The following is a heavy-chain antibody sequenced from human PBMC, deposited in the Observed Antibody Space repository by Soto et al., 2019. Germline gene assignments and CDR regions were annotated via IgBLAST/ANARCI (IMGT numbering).Heavy chain of an antibody. CDR3: ASASVTGTAGLDF. J-gene: IGHJ4*02. CDR2: INPNSGGT. D-gene: IGHD6-19*01. Sequence: ASVKVSCKASGYTFSGFYMHWVRQAPGQGLEWMGWINPNSGGTKSAEKFQGMVTMTRDTSISTAYMDMSRLTSDDTAVYYCASASVTGTAGLDFWGQGTQVTVSS. CDR1: GYTFSGFY. V-gene: IGHV1-2*02.